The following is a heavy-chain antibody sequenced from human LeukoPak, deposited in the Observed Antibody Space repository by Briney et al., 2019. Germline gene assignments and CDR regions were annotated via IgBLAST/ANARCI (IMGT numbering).Heavy chain of an antibody. Sequence: SETLSLTCTVSGGSISSYYWSWIRQPPGKGLEWIGYIYYSGSTNYNPSLKSRVTISVDTSKNLFSLKLSSVTAADTSVYYWAKPKEAPGANWSDPWGREPWSPSP. CDR1: GGSISSYY. D-gene: IGHD4/OR15-4a*01. CDR3: AKPKEAPGANWSDP. J-gene: IGHJ5*02. V-gene: IGHV4-59*08. CDR2: IYYSGST.